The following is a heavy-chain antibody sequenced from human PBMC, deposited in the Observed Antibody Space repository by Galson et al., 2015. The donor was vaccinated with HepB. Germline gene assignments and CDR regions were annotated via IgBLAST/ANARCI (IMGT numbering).Heavy chain of an antibody. CDR1: GYIFTTYW. V-gene: IGHV5-51*01. D-gene: IGHD3-22*01. Sequence: QSGAEVKKPGESLRISCKGSGYIFTTYWIGWVRHMPGKGLEWMGVIYPGDSDTYYSPSFRGQVTLSVDRSISTVYLQWNSLQASDTAMYYCARQHDVSYSSTGYFAYWGQGTLVTVSS. CDR3: ARQHDVSYSSTGYFAY. CDR2: IYPGDSDT. J-gene: IGHJ4*02.